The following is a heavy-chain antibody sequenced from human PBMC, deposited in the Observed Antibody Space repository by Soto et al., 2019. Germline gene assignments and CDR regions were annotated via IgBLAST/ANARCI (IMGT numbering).Heavy chain of an antibody. V-gene: IGHV3-23*01. CDR2: IFGSGGGI. D-gene: IGHD2-8*01. CDR1: GFTFRTYA. J-gene: IGHJ4*02. Sequence: GGSLRLSCAASGFTFRTYAMNWVRQAPGEGLEWVAGIFGSGGGISYADSVKGRFTISRDNSNNMLYLQMHSLRVEDTAAYYCAKDRQPDGRSPFDHWGLGTLVTVSS. CDR3: AKDRQPDGRSPFDH.